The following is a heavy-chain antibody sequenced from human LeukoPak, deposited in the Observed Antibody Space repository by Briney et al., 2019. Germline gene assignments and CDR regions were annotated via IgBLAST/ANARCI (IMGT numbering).Heavy chain of an antibody. CDR3: ARDLRGDAFDI. Sequence: ASVKVSCKASGYTFTTDPVNWVRQAPGQGLELMGWINTNTGNPTYAQGFTGRFVFSLDTSVSTAYLQISSLKAEDTAVYYCARDLRGDAFDIWGQGTMVTVSS. J-gene: IGHJ3*02. D-gene: IGHD5/OR15-5a*01. V-gene: IGHV7-4-1*02. CDR1: GYTFTTDP. CDR2: INTNTGNP.